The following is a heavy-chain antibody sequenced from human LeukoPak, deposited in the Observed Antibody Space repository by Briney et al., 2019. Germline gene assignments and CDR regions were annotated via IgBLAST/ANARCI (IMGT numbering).Heavy chain of an antibody. CDR2: ISWNSGSI. CDR3: AKGGYVDTARYYYYYMDV. Sequence: GGSLRLSCAASGFTFDDYAMHWVRQAPGKGLEWVSGISWNSGSIGYADSVKGRFTISRDNAKNSLYLQMNSLRAEDTAVYYCAKGGYVDTARYYYYYMDVWGKGTTVTISS. V-gene: IGHV3-9*01. J-gene: IGHJ6*03. CDR1: GFTFDDYA. D-gene: IGHD5-18*01.